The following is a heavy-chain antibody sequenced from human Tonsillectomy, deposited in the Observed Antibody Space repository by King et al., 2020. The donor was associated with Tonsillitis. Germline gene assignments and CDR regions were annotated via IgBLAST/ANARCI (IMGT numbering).Heavy chain of an antibody. V-gene: IGHV1-2*02. J-gene: IGHJ4*02. D-gene: IGHD1-26*01. CDR3: ATVAGSGTYLPIHY. CDR1: GYTFIGFY. Sequence: QLVQSGAEVKKPGASVKVSCKASGYTFIGFYMHWMRQAPGQGLEWMGWINPNSGCTNLAQRFQGRVTMTRDTSITTAYMDLSGLTSDDTAVYYCATVAGSGTYLPIHYWGQGTLVTVSA. CDR2: INPNSGCT.